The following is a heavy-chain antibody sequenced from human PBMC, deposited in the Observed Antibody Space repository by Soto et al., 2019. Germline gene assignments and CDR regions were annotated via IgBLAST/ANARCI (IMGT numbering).Heavy chain of an antibody. Sequence: ASVKVSCKASGYTFTSYDINWVRQATGQGLEWMGWMNPNSGNTDYAQKFQGRVTMTRNTSISTAYMELSSLRSEDTAVYYCTVATMGAGAFDIWGQGTMVTVSS. CDR2: MNPNSGNT. CDR1: GYTFTSYD. V-gene: IGHV1-8*01. D-gene: IGHD5-12*01. J-gene: IGHJ3*02. CDR3: TVATMGAGAFDI.